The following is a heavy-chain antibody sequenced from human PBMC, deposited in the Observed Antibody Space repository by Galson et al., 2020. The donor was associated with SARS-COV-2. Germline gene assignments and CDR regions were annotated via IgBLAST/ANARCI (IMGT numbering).Heavy chain of an antibody. CDR1: GGSISSYY. CDR3: ARGREWLDY. D-gene: IGHD2-8*01. Sequence: ASETLSLTCTVSGGSISSYYWSWIRQPPGKGLEWIGYIYYSGSTNYNPSLKSRVTISVDTSKNQVSLKLSSVTAADTAVYYCARGREWLDYWGQGTLVTVSS. J-gene: IGHJ4*02. CDR2: IYYSGST. V-gene: IGHV4-59*01.